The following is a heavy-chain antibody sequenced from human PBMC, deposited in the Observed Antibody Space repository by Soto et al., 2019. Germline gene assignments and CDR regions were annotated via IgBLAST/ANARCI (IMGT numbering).Heavy chain of an antibody. Sequence: ASVKVSCKASGGTFSSYTISWVRQAPGQGLEWMGRIIPILGIANYAQKFQGRVTITADKSTSTAYMELSSLRSEDTAVYYCARTSRPYNTYYYYYMDVWGKGTTVTVSS. D-gene: IGHD1-20*01. CDR3: ARTSRPYNTYYYYYMDV. V-gene: IGHV1-69*02. CDR2: IIPILGIA. CDR1: GGTFSSYT. J-gene: IGHJ6*03.